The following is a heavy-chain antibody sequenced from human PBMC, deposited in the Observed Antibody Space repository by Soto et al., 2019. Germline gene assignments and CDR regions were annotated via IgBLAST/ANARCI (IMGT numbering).Heavy chain of an antibody. J-gene: IGHJ5*02. Sequence: EVQLLESGGGLVQPGGSLRLSCAASGFTFSSYAMSWVLQAPGKGLEWVSAISGSGGSTYYADSVKGRFTISRDNSKNTLYLQMNILRAEDTAVYYCAKGHTVTPNWFDPWGQGTLVTVSS. CDR2: ISGSGGST. CDR1: GFTFSSYA. D-gene: IGHD4-17*01. V-gene: IGHV3-23*01. CDR3: AKGHTVTPNWFDP.